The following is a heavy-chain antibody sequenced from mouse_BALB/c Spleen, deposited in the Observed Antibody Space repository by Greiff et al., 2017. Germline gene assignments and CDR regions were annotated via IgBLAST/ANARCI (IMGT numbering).Heavy chain of an antibody. V-gene: IGHV5-17*02. CDR2: ISSGSSTI. Sequence: EVQLKESGGGLVQPGGSRKLSCAASGFTFSSFGMHWVRQAPEKGLEWVAYISSGSSTIYYADTVKGRFTISRDNPKNTLFLQMTSLRSEDTAMYYCARCGYGSSLGYAMDYWGQGTSVTVSS. J-gene: IGHJ4*01. D-gene: IGHD1-1*01. CDR3: ARCGYGSSLGYAMDY. CDR1: GFTFSSFG.